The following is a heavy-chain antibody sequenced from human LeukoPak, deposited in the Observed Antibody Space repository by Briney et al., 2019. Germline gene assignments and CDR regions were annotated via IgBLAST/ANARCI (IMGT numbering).Heavy chain of an antibody. CDR3: ARDPYNGNYGDFYYYYMDV. Sequence: KSGGSLRLSCAASGFTFSDYYMSWIRQAPGKGLEWVSYISSSGSTIYYADSVKGRFTISRDNAKNSLYLQMNSLRDEDTAIYYCARDPYNGNYGDFYYYYMDVWGKGTTVTVSS. D-gene: IGHD1-26*01. CDR1: GFTFSDYY. CDR2: ISSSGSTI. V-gene: IGHV3-11*04. J-gene: IGHJ6*03.